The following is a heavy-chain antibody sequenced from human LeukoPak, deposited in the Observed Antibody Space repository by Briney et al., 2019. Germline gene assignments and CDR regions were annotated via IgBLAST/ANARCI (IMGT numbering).Heavy chain of an antibody. D-gene: IGHD1-26*01. CDR3: ARGTTYSGSYYFDY. V-gene: IGHV3-7*01. J-gene: IGHJ4*02. CDR2: DD. Sequence: DDYYLDSAKGRFTISRDNARNSLYLQMNSLRAEDTAVYYCARGTTYSGSYYFDYWGQGTLVTVSS.